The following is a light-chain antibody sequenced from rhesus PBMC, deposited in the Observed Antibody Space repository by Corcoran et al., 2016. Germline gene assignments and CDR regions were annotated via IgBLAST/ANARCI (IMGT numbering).Light chain of an antibody. J-gene: IGKJ1*01. CDR2: GAS. Sequence: EIVMTQSPATLALSPGERATLSCRASQSVSSYLAWYQQKPGQAPRLLIYGASSRATGIPDRFRGSGSGTEFTLTISSLEPEVVGVYFCLQSSNWPWTFGQGTKVEIK. CDR1: QSVSSY. CDR3: LQSSNWPWT. V-gene: IGKV3-24*04.